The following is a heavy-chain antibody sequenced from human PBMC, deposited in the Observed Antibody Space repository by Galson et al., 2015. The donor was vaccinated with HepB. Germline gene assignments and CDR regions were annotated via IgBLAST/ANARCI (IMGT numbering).Heavy chain of an antibody. D-gene: IGHD3-22*01. V-gene: IGHV3-74*01. J-gene: IGHJ6*02. CDR2: VSGDGSST. Sequence: SLRLSCAASGFTFNNYWMHWVREAPGKGLVWVSRVSGDGSSTNYADSVKGRFTISRDNSKNPLYLQMNSLRAEDTAVYYCARDQSYHGSSSGYYHYYYYGMDVWGQGTTVTVSS. CDR1: GFTFNNYW. CDR3: ARDQSYHGSSSGYYHYYYYGMDV.